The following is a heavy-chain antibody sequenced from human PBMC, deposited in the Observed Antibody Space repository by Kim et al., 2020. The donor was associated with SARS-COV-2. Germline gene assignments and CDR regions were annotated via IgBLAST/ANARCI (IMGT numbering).Heavy chain of an antibody. CDR1: GGSFSGYY. V-gene: IGHV4-34*01. CDR3: ARERRIAAAMWGFDY. Sequence: SETLSLTCAVYGGSFSGYYWSWIRQPPGKGLEWIGEINHSGSTNYNPSLKSRVTISVDTSKNQFSLKLSSVTAADTAVYYCARERRIAAAMWGFDYWGQGTLVTVSS. CDR2: INHSGST. D-gene: IGHD6-13*01. J-gene: IGHJ4*02.